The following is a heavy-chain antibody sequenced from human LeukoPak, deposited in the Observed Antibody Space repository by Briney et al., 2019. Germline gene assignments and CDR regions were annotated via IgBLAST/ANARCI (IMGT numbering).Heavy chain of an antibody. Sequence: PGGSLRLSCAASGFTFSSYSMNWVRQAPGKGLEWVSSISSSSSYIYYADSVKGRFTISRGNAKNSLYLQMNSLRAEDTALYYCARDQGYDILTGTSYYMDVWGKGTTVTVSS. V-gene: IGHV3-21*04. CDR3: ARDQGYDILTGTSYYMDV. CDR2: ISSSSSYI. CDR1: GFTFSSYS. D-gene: IGHD3-9*01. J-gene: IGHJ6*03.